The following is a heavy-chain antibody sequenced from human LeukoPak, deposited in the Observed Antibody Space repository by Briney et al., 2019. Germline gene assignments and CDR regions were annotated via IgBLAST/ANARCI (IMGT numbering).Heavy chain of an antibody. CDR1: GGTFSSYA. Sequence: PVASVKVSCKASGGTFSSYAISWVRQAPGQGLEWMGGIIPIFGTANYAQKFQGRVTITADESTSTAYMELSSLRSEDTAVYYCARFSGWHLAYLDYWGQGTLVTVSS. V-gene: IGHV1-69*13. D-gene: IGHD6-19*01. J-gene: IGHJ4*02. CDR3: ARFSGWHLAYLDY. CDR2: IIPIFGTA.